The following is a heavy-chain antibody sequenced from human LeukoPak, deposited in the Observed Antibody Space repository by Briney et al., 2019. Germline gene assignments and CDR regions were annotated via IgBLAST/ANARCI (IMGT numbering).Heavy chain of an antibody. CDR3: ARVHDSVAAAGEWFDP. CDR2: IHTSGST. D-gene: IGHD6-13*01. CDR1: GGSISSGSYY. V-gene: IGHV4-61*02. J-gene: IGHJ5*02. Sequence: PSETLSLTCTVSGGSISSGSYYWSWIRQPAGKGLEWTGRIHTSGSTNYNPSLKSRVTMSVDTSKNQFSLKLSSVTAADTAVYYCARVHDSVAAAGEWFDPWGQGTLVTVSS.